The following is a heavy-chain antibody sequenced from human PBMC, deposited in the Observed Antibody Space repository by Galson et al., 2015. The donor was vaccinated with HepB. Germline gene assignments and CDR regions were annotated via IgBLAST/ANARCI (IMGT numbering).Heavy chain of an antibody. D-gene: IGHD2-15*01. CDR2: INHSGST. CDR3: ARGRYCSGGSCYYIYYYYYGMDV. Sequence: SETLSLTCAVYGGSFSGYYWSWIRQPPGKGLEWIGEINHSGSTNYNPSLKSRVTISVDTSKNQFSLKLSSVTAADTAVYYCARGRYCSGGSCYYIYYYYYGMDVWGQGTTVTVSS. J-gene: IGHJ6*02. CDR1: GGSFSGYY. V-gene: IGHV4-34*01.